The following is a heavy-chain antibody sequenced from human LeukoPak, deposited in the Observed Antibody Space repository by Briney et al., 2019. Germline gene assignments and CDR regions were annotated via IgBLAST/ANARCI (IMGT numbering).Heavy chain of an antibody. D-gene: IGHD6-6*01. J-gene: IGHJ4*02. CDR3: ARAKGSSSGGNFDY. CDR1: GGTFSSYA. Sequence: ASVKVSCKASGGTFSSYAISWVRQAPGQGLEWMGGIIPIFGTANYAQKFQGRVTITADESTSTAYMELSSLRSEDTAVYYYARAKGSSSGGNFDYWGQGTLVTVSS. CDR2: IIPIFGTA. V-gene: IGHV1-69*13.